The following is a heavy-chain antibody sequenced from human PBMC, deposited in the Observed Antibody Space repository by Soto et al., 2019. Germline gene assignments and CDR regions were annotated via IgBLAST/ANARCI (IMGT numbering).Heavy chain of an antibody. Sequence: PGGSRRLSCAASGFTVSSSYMSWFRQAPVKGLEWVSLIYSCGSTYYADSVKGRFTIYRDNSKNTVYLQMNSLRAEDTAVHYRANSRNIAEAATAAYYYYGIEVWGQGTTVTGSS. J-gene: IGHJ6*01. CDR2: IYSCGST. CDR1: GFTVSSSY. CDR3: ANSRNIAEAATAAYYYYGIEV. D-gene: IGHD6-19*01. V-gene: IGHV3-53*01.